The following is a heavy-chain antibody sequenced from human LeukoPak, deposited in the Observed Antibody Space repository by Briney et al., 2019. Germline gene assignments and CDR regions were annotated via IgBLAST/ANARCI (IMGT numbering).Heavy chain of an antibody. CDR3: ARDKREVLWFGELVCCMDV. Sequence: GGSLRLSCAASGFTFSSYAMHWVRQAPGKGLGWVAVISYDGSNKYYADSVKGRFTISRDNSKNTLYLQMNSLRAEDTAVYYCARDKREVLWFGELVCCMDVWGQGTTVTVSS. V-gene: IGHV3-30-3*01. J-gene: IGHJ6*02. CDR1: GFTFSSYA. CDR2: ISYDGSNK. D-gene: IGHD3-10*01.